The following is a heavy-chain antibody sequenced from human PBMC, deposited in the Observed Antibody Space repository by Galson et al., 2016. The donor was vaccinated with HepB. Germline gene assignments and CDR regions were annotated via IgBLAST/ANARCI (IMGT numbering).Heavy chain of an antibody. D-gene: IGHD1-26*01. Sequence: SETLSLTCTVSGGSISNNNWWSWVRQPPGKGLGWIGEIYHSGSTNYNPSLKSRVTMSVDQSKNQFSLKLTSVTAADTAVYYCTSETYYYWGQGTLVTVSS. CDR2: IYHSGST. J-gene: IGHJ4*02. V-gene: IGHV4-4*02. CDR3: TSETYYY. CDR1: GGSISNNNW.